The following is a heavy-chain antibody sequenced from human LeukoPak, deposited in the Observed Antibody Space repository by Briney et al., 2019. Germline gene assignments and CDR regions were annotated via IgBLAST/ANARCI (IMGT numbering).Heavy chain of an antibody. CDR1: GGSISSYY. V-gene: IGHV4-59*01. D-gene: IGHD3-22*01. Sequence: SETLSLTCTVSGGSISSYYWSWIRQPPGKGLEWIGHIYYSGSTNYNPSLKSRVTISVDTSKNQFSLKLSSVTAADTAVYYCARVGYYDSSGRAGFDYWGQGTLVTVSS. CDR2: IYYSGST. CDR3: ARVGYYDSSGRAGFDY. J-gene: IGHJ4*02.